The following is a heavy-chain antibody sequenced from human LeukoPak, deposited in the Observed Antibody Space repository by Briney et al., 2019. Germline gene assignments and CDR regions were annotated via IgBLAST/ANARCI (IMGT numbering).Heavy chain of an antibody. Sequence: SVKVSCKASGGTFSSYAISWVRQAPGQGLEWMGGIIPIFGTANYAQKFQGRVTITTDESTSTAYMELSSLRSEDTAVYYCARALRVAVAAPYNWFDPWGQGTLVTVSS. CDR2: IIPIFGTA. V-gene: IGHV1-69*05. J-gene: IGHJ5*02. D-gene: IGHD6-19*01. CDR1: GGTFSSYA. CDR3: ARALRVAVAAPYNWFDP.